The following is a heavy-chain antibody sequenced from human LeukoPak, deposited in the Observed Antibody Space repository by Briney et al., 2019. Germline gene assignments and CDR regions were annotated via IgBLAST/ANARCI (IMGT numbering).Heavy chain of an antibody. CDR1: GGSISSGDYY. CDR2: IYYSGST. V-gene: IGHV4-30-4*08. D-gene: IGHD2-2*01. Sequence: PSETLSLTCTVSGGSISSGDYYWSWIRQPPGKGLEWIGYIYYSGSTYYNPSLKSRVTISVDTSKNQFSLKLSSVTAADTAEYYCARQNAVSPLVVSDYYYYMDVWGKGTTVTVSS. J-gene: IGHJ6*03. CDR3: ARQNAVSPLVVSDYYYYMDV.